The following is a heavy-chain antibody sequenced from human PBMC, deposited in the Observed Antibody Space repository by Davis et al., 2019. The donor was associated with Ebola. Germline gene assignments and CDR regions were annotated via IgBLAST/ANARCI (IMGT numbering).Heavy chain of an antibody. Sequence: MPSETLSLTCTVSGGSISSYYWSWIRQPPGKGPEWIGYVYYTGTTTYSPSLNSRVTISVDTSKNQFSLKLTAVTAADSAVYYCARHASSTRGWFDPWGQGTLVTVSS. V-gene: IGHV4-59*01. J-gene: IGHJ5*02. CDR1: GGSISSYY. CDR2: VYYTGTT. CDR3: ARHASSTRGWFDP. D-gene: IGHD6-6*01.